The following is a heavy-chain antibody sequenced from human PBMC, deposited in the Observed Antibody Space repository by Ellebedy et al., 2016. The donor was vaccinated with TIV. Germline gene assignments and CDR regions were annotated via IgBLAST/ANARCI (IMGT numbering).Heavy chain of an antibody. D-gene: IGHD3-16*01. CDR1: GGTFSSYA. Sequence: SVKVSXXASGGTFSSYAISWVRQAPGQGLEWMGGIIPIFGTANYAQKFQGRVTITADKSTSTAYMELSSLRSEDTAVYYCARMLSQGPYNWFDPWGQGTLVTVSS. J-gene: IGHJ5*02. V-gene: IGHV1-69*06. CDR2: IIPIFGTA. CDR3: ARMLSQGPYNWFDP.